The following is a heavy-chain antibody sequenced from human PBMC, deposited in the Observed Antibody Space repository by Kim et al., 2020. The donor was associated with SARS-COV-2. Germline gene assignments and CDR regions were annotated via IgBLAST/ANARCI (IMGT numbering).Heavy chain of an antibody. D-gene: IGHD1-26*01. CDR2: IYYSGST. CDR3: AAYSGSYPIDY. J-gene: IGHJ4*02. CDR1: GGSISSYY. Sequence: SETLSLTCTVSGGSISSYYWSWIRQPPGKGLEWIGYIYYSGSTNYNPSLKSRVTISVDTSKNQFSLKLSSVTAADTAVYYCAAYSGSYPIDYWGQGTLVTVSS. V-gene: IGHV4-59*13.